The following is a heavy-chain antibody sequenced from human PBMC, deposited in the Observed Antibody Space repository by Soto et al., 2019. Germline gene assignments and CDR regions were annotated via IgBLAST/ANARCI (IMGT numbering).Heavy chain of an antibody. Sequence: QVQLVQSGAEVKKPGASVEVSCKASGYTFTSYGISWVRQDPGQGLEWMGWISAYNGNTNYAQKLQGRVTMTTDTSTSTAYMELRSLRSDDTAVYYCARDRGVTMVRGLSYGMDVWGQGTTVTVSS. CDR1: GYTFTSYG. CDR3: ARDRGVTMVRGLSYGMDV. D-gene: IGHD3-10*01. V-gene: IGHV1-18*01. CDR2: ISAYNGNT. J-gene: IGHJ6*02.